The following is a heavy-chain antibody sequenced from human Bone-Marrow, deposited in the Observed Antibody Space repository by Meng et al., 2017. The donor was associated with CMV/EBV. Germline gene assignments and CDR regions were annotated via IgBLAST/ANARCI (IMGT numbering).Heavy chain of an antibody. CDR2: IYYSGST. CDR1: GGSASSGSYY. V-gene: IGHV4-61*01. D-gene: IGHD1-14*01. J-gene: IGHJ3*02. Sequence: GSLRLSCTVSGGSASSGSYYWSWMRQPPGKGLEWIGYIYYSGSTNYNPSLKSRVTISVDTSKNKFSLKLSSVTAADTAVYYCAREAVSGWSAFDIWGQGTMVTVSS. CDR3: AREAVSGWSAFDI.